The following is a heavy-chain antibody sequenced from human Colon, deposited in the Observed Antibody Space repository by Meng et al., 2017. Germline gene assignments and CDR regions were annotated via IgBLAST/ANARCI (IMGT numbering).Heavy chain of an antibody. CDR2: IFHSGTS. D-gene: IGHD2/OR15-2a*01. CDR1: GASISGDNW. V-gene: IGHV4-4*02. Sequence: VQLRAPGPGLVKPSGTLSLTCAVSGASISGDNWWSWVRQTPGKGLEWLGEIFHSGTSNYNPSLKSRVTISVDKSKNQFSLRLSSVTAADTAVYYCARRNSNNWFDPWGQGILVTVSS. CDR3: ARRNSNNWFDP. J-gene: IGHJ5*02.